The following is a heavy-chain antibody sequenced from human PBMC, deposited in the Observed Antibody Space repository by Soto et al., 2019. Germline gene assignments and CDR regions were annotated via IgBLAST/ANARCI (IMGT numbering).Heavy chain of an antibody. V-gene: IGHV3-9*01. CDR1: GFTFDDYA. CDR3: AKDISLPFELNYYYYYMDV. D-gene: IGHD1-26*01. CDR2: ISWNSGSI. J-gene: IGHJ6*03. Sequence: GGSLRLSCAASGFTFDDYAMHWVRQAPGKGLEWVSGISWNSGSIGYADSVKGRFTISRDNAKNSLYLQMNSLRAEDTALYYCAKDISLPFELNYYYYYMDVWGKGTTVTVSS.